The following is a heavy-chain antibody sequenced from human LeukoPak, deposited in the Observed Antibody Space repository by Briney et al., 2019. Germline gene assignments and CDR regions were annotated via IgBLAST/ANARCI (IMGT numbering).Heavy chain of an antibody. CDR3: ARDRRFRITMVRGVTYAFDI. D-gene: IGHD3-10*01. Sequence: PSETLSLTCTVSGGSISSYYWSWIRQPPGKGLEWIGYIFYSGSTNYNPSLKSRVTMSVDTSKNQFSLKLSSVTAADTAVYYCARDRRFRITMVRGVTYAFDIWGQGTMVTVSS. J-gene: IGHJ3*02. CDR2: IFYSGST. CDR1: GGSISSYY. V-gene: IGHV4-59*12.